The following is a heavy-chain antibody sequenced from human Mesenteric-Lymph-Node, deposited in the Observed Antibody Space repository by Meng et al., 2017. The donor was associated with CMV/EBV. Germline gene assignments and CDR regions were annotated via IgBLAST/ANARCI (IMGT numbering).Heavy chain of an antibody. J-gene: IGHJ4*02. Sequence: ASVKVSCKVSGYTLTELSMHWVRQAPGKGLEWVGGFDPEDGETIYAQKFQGRVTMTEDTSTDTAYMELSSLRSEDTAVYYCATSGPVVDYDFWNLDYWGQGTLVTVSS. V-gene: IGHV1-24*01. CDR2: FDPEDGET. D-gene: IGHD3-3*01. CDR3: ATSGPVVDYDFWNLDY. CDR1: GYTLTELS.